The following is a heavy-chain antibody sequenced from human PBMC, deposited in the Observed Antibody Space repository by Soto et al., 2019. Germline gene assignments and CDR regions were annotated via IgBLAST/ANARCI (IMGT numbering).Heavy chain of an antibody. J-gene: IGHJ6*02. Sequence: GGSLRLSCAASGFTFSSYSMNWVRQAPGKGLEWLSYISSSTSCIYYADSVKGRFTISRDNAKNSLYLQMNSLRDEDTAVYYCARDPADYSGSYLNYYGMDVWGQGTTVTVSS. CDR3: ARDPADYSGSYLNYYGMDV. D-gene: IGHD1-26*01. CDR1: GFTFSSYS. V-gene: IGHV3-48*02. CDR2: ISSSTSCI.